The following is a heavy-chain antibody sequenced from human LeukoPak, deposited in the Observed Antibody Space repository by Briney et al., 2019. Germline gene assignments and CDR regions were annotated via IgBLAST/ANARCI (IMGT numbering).Heavy chain of an antibody. V-gene: IGHV3-74*01. J-gene: IGHJ4*02. Sequence: GGSLRLSCAASGFTFSNYWMHWVRQAPGKGLVWVSRINSDGINTSYADSVKGRFTISRDNAKNTLYLQMNSLRAEDTAVYYCAKDQGYYGSGSYDSDYWGQGTLVTVSS. CDR2: INSDGINT. CDR1: GFTFSNYW. CDR3: AKDQGYYGSGSYDSDY. D-gene: IGHD3-10*01.